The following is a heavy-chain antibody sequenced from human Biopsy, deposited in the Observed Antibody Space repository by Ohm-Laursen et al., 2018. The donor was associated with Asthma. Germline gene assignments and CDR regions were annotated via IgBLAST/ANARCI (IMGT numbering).Heavy chain of an antibody. V-gene: IGHV4-59*01. CDR3: VRAVRNEQWLAPFDY. D-gene: IGHD6-19*01. J-gene: IGHJ4*02. CDR2: VYWTGST. Sequence: SETLSLTCSVYGGPISSFYWSWIRQSPEKGLEWMWYVYWTGSTNYNPSLKSRITMSVDTSKNRMFLELTSVTAADTAIYYCVRAVRNEQWLAPFDYWGQGKPVTVSS. CDR1: GGPISSFY.